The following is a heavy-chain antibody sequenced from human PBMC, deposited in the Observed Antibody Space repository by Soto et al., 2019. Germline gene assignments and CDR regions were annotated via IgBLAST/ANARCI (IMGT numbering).Heavy chain of an antibody. CDR2: IYYSGST. V-gene: IGHV4-59*08. J-gene: IGHJ4*02. CDR1: GGSMSSYY. CDR3: ARHGTPTSGSDY. D-gene: IGHD1-26*01. Sequence: SETLSLTCTVSGGSMSSYYWSWIRQPPGKGLEWIGYIYYSGSTNYNPSLKSRVTISVDTSKNQFSLRLSSVTAADTAVYYCARHGTPTSGSDYWGQGTLVTVSS.